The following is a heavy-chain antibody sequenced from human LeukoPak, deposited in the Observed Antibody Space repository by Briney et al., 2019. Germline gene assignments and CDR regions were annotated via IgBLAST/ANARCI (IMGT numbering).Heavy chain of an antibody. D-gene: IGHD2/OR15-2a*01. V-gene: IGHV4-39*01. Sequence: SETLSLTCTVSGGSISSNNFYGGLIRQPPGKGLEWIGSIYSGGSTFYNPSLKSRVTLSVDTSKNQFSLKLSSVAAADTAVYYCARHDRIIASPLVWGQGILVTVSS. CDR1: GGSISSNNFY. CDR2: IYSGGST. J-gene: IGHJ4*02. CDR3: ARHDRIIASPLV.